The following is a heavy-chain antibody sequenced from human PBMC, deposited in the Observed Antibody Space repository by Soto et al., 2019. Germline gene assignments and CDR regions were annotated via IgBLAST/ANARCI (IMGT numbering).Heavy chain of an antibody. D-gene: IGHD6-13*01. V-gene: IGHV3-64D*08. CDR2: ISSNGGRT. J-gene: IGHJ4*02. CDR1: GFTFSSYA. CDR3: VKVAAAGHFDY. Sequence: LRLSCSASGFTFSSYAMHWVRQAPGKGLEYVSAISSNGGRTYYADSVKGRFTISRDNSKNTQYLQMSSLRAEDTAVYYCVKVAAAGHFDYWGQGTLVTVSS.